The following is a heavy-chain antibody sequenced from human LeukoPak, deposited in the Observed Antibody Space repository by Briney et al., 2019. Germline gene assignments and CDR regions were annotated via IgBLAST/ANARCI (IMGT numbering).Heavy chain of an antibody. CDR3: AREFHDSTGGFDY. Sequence: ASVKVSCKASGYTFTAYYMHWMRQAPGQGLEWMGRINPNSGGTNYAQKFQGRVTMTRDTSISTVYMELSRLRSDDTAVYYCAREFHDSTGGFDYWGQGTLVTVSS. J-gene: IGHJ4*02. V-gene: IGHV1-2*02. CDR2: INPNSGGT. D-gene: IGHD3-22*01. CDR1: GYTFTAYY.